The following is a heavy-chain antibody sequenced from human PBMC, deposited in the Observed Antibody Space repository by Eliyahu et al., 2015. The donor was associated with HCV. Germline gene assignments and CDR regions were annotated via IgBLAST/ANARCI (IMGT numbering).Heavy chain of an antibody. CDR2: IYWDDDK. CDR3: AHSRIQLWLRFNTNWFDP. CDR1: GFSLSTSGVG. D-gene: IGHD5-18*01. Sequence: QITLKESGPTLVKPTQTLTLTCTFSGFSLSTSGVGVGWIRQPPGKALEWLALIYWDDDKRYSPSLKSRLTITKDTSKNQVVLTMTNMDPVDTATYYCAHSRIQLWLRFNTNWFDPWGQGTLVTVSS. V-gene: IGHV2-5*02. J-gene: IGHJ5*02.